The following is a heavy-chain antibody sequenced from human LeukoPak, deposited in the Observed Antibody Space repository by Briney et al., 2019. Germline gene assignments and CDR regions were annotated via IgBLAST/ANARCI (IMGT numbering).Heavy chain of an antibody. CDR2: ISAYNGNT. D-gene: IGHD2-2*02. V-gene: IGHV1-18*01. J-gene: IGHJ6*02. CDR1: GYTFTSYG. CDR3: ARDFSYLNCSSTSCYNYRYYYGMDV. Sequence: ASVKVSCKASGYTFTSYGISWVRQAPGQGLEWMGWISAYNGNTNYAQKLQGRVTVTTDTSTSTAYMELRSLRSDDTAVYYCARDFSYLNCSSTSCYNYRYYYGMDVWGQGTTVTVSS.